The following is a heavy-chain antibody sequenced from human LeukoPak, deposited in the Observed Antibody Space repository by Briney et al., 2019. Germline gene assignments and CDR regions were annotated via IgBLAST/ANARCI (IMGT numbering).Heavy chain of an antibody. CDR2: IYSGGST. D-gene: IGHD2-15*01. J-gene: IGHJ3*02. Sequence: GGSLRLSCAASGFTFSSYWMSWVRQAPGKGLEWVSVIYSGGSTYYADSVKGRFTISRDNSKNTLYLQMNSLRAEDTAVYYCARDQYGYDAFDIWGQGTMVTVSS. CDR3: ARDQYGYDAFDI. CDR1: GFTFSSYW. V-gene: IGHV3-53*01.